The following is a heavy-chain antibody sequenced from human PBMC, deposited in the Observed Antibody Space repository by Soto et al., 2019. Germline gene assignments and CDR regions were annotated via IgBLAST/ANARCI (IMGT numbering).Heavy chain of an antibody. D-gene: IGHD2-21*02. J-gene: IGHJ6*02. CDR3: AREDDGGDRDYYGLDV. CDR1: GGSISSGDYY. V-gene: IGHV4-30-4*01. Sequence: SETLSLTCTVSGGSISSGDYYWSWIRQPPGKGLEWIGYIYYSGSTYYNPSFKSRVTISVDTSKNQFSLQLSSVTAADTAAYFCAREDDGGDRDYYGLDVWGQGTTVTVSS. CDR2: IYYSGST.